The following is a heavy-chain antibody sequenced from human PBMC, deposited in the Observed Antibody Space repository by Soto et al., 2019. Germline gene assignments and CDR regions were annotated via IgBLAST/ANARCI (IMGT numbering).Heavy chain of an antibody. Sequence: EVQLVESGGGLVKPGGSLRLSCAASGFTFTNAWINWVRQAPGKGLEWVGRIKSKVSGGPTDYAAPVEGRFTISRDDSRNTMYLQMNSLKTEDTAVYYCTTDWDDHASNQRAAFFEYWGQGALVTASS. CDR2: IKSKVSGGPT. CDR3: TTDWDDHASNQRAAFFEY. J-gene: IGHJ4*02. D-gene: IGHD2-2*01. CDR1: GFTFTNAW. V-gene: IGHV3-15*07.